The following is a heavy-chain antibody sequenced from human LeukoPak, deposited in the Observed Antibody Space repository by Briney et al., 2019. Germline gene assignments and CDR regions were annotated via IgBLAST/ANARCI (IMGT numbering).Heavy chain of an antibody. J-gene: IGHJ3*02. Sequence: PSETLSLTCTVSGGSISSYYWTWIRQPAGKGLEWVGHIYIGGSPNYNPSLKSRVAISVDTSRNQFSLNLSSVTAADTAVYFCARSLINFRDAFHIWGQGTMVIVSS. D-gene: IGHD3-16*01. V-gene: IGHV4-4*08. CDR1: GGSISSYY. CDR2: IYIGGSP. CDR3: ARSLINFRDAFHI.